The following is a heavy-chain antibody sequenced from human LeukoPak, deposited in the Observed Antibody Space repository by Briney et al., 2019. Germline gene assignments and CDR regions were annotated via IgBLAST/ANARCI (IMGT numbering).Heavy chain of an antibody. Sequence: GGSLRLSCAASGFTFSSYAMSWVRQAPGKGLEWVSTMSGDATSTYYADSVKGRFTISRDNSKNTLYLQMNSLRAEDTAVYYCAKRTSGSSWYSSDYWGQGTLVTVSS. CDR2: MSGDATST. CDR1: GFTFSSYA. V-gene: IGHV3-23*01. D-gene: IGHD6-13*01. CDR3: AKRTSGSSWYSSDY. J-gene: IGHJ4*02.